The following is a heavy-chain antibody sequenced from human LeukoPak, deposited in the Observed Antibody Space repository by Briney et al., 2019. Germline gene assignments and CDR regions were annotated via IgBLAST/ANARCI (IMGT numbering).Heavy chain of an antibody. D-gene: IGHD3-3*01. V-gene: IGHV1-2*02. J-gene: IGHJ4*02. CDR3: ARYVLRFLEWSPHFDY. CDR2: INPNSGST. CDR1: GYTFTGYY. Sequence: ASVKVSCKASGYTFTGYYMHWVRQAPGQGLEWMGWINPNSGSTNYARKFQGRVTMTRDTSISTAYMELSRLRSDDTAVYYCARYVLRFLEWSPHFDYWGQGTLVTASS.